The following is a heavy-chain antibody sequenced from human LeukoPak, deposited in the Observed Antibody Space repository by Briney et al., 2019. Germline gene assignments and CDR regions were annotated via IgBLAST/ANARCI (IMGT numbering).Heavy chain of an antibody. CDR2: IYSSGST. V-gene: IGHV4-39*07. D-gene: IGHD3-10*01. Sequence: PSETLSLTCTVSGGPISSSSYYWGWIRQAPGKGLEWIGSIYSSGSTYYNPSLKSRVTISVDTSKNQFSLKLSSVTAADTAVYYCARDETSYYYGSGSFDYWGQGTLVTVSS. CDR3: ARDETSYYYGSGSFDY. CDR1: GGPISSSSYY. J-gene: IGHJ4*02.